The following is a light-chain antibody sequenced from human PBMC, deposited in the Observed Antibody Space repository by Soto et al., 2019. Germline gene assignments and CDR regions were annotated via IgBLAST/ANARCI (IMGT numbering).Light chain of an antibody. CDR3: ATWDDRLSGPV. CDR1: RSNIGSNY. Sequence: QSVLTQPPSASGTPGQRVTISCSGSRSNIGSNYVYWYQQLPRTAPKLLMFSDSKRPSGVPDRFSGSKSGTSASLAISGLRSEDEGDYHCATWDDRLSGPVFGGGTKLTVL. V-gene: IGLV1-47*02. J-gene: IGLJ2*01. CDR2: SDS.